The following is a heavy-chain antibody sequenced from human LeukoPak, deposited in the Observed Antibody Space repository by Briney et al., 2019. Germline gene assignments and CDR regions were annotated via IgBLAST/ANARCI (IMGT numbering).Heavy chain of an antibody. CDR2: INHSGST. V-gene: IGHV4-34*01. J-gene: IGHJ4*02. Sequence: SETLSLTCAVYGGSFGGYYWSWIHQPPGKGLEWIGEINHSGSTNYNPSLKSRVAISVDTSKNQFSLKLSSVTAADTAVYYCARRLVLGFIDYWGQGTLVTVSS. D-gene: IGHD6-19*01. CDR1: GGSFGGYY. CDR3: ARRLVLGFIDY.